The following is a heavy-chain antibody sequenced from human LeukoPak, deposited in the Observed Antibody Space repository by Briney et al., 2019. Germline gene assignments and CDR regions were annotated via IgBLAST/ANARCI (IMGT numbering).Heavy chain of an antibody. CDR3: ATGPRRRVYCSGGSCYSSYFDY. Sequence: SETLSLTCAVYGGSFSGYYWSWIRQPPGKGLEWIGEINHSGSTNYNPSLKSRVTISIDTSKNQFSLKLSSVTAADTAVYYCATGPRRRVYCSGGSCYSSYFDYWGQGTLVTVSS. D-gene: IGHD2-15*01. J-gene: IGHJ4*02. CDR1: GGSFSGYY. V-gene: IGHV4-34*01. CDR2: INHSGST.